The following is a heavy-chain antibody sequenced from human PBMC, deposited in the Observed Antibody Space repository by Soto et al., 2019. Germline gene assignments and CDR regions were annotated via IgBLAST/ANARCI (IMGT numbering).Heavy chain of an antibody. CDR2: IKQDGSET. J-gene: IGHJ4*02. D-gene: IGHD6-19*01. CDR1: GLTCISYW. CDR3: ARVDDSAWYTRDY. V-gene: IGHV3-7*01. Sequence: GGAQRVSCVAPGLTCISYWMNWVRQAPGKGLEWVANIKQDGSETSYVDSVEGRFTISRDNAKNSLYLQMNSLRAEDTAVYYCARVDDSAWYTRDYWGQGTLVTV.